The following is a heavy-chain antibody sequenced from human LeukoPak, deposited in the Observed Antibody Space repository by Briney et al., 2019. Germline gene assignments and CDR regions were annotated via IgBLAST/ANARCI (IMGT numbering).Heavy chain of an antibody. CDR1: GFTFNSHG. J-gene: IGHJ4*02. CDR2: ISCSGDNT. D-gene: IGHD3-10*01. V-gene: IGHV3-23*01. Sequence: GGSLRLFCAASGFTFNSHGMSWVRQAPGKGLEGASTISCSGDNTYYAVSVKGRFNISRDNSKNTLYPQMNSLRAEDTAVYYCARVTYGSGTYGAFDYWGQGTLVTVSS. CDR3: ARVTYGSGTYGAFDY.